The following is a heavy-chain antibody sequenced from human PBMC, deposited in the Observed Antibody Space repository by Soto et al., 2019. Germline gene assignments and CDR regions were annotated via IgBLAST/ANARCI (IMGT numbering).Heavy chain of an antibody. V-gene: IGHV3-23*01. CDR2: ISGSGGST. CDR3: AKQVTYYGILTGSPDY. CDR1: GFTFSSYA. Sequence: GGSLRLSCAASGFTFSSYAMSWVRQAPGKGLEWVSAISGSGGSTYYADSVKGRFTISRDNSKNTLYLQMNSLRAEDTAVYYCAKQVTYYGILTGSPDYWGQGTLVTVSS. D-gene: IGHD3-9*01. J-gene: IGHJ4*02.